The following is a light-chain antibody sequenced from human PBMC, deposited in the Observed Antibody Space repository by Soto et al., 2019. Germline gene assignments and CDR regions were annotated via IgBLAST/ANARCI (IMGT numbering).Light chain of an antibody. CDR1: QSLLHSNGYNY. V-gene: IGKV2-28*01. J-gene: IGKJ4*01. CDR2: SGS. Sequence: DIVMTQSPLSLPVTPGEPASISCRSSQSLLHSNGYNYLDWYLQKPGQSPQLLIYSGSNRASGVPDRFSGSGLSPDFTLKISRVEAEDVGVYYCMQALQTPLTFGGGTKVEIK. CDR3: MQALQTPLT.